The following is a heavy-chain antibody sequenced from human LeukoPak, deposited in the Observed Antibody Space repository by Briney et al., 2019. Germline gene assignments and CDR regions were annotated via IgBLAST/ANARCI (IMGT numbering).Heavy chain of an antibody. CDR3: ARDAPVNCSGGSCPFDY. Sequence: ESSETLSLTCTVSGGSISSYYWSWIRQPAGKGLEWIGRIYTSGSTNYNPSLKSRVTMSVDTSKNQFSLKLSSVTAADTAVYYCARDAPVNCSGGSCPFDYWGQGTLVTVSS. CDR1: GGSISSYY. D-gene: IGHD2-15*01. CDR2: IYTSGST. V-gene: IGHV4-4*07. J-gene: IGHJ4*02.